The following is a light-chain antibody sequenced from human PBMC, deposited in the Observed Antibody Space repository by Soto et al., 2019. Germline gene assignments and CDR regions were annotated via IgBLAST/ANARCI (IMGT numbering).Light chain of an antibody. CDR3: MQGTHRPLT. Sequence: DFVRTQSPPPLPVTLVDAASTYCRSDQSIVPGDGFALFSWFQQRPGRSPGRLIYKVSNRDSGVPARFSGSGSGTDFALKISRVEAEDVGVYYCMQGTHRPLTFGQGTRLETK. CDR2: KVS. CDR1: QSIVPGDGFAL. J-gene: IGKJ5*01. V-gene: IGKV2-30*02.